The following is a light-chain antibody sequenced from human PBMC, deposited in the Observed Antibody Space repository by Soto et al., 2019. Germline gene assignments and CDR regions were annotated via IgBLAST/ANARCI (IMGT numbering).Light chain of an antibody. V-gene: IGLV2-8*01. Sequence: QSALTQPASLSGSPGQSITLSCTGTGDNIGSYDLVSWYQHLPGEAPKLMIYEVSKRPSGVPDRFSGSKSGNTASLTVSGLQAEDEADYSCSSYAGTNNPVVFGGGTKVTVL. CDR2: EVS. J-gene: IGLJ2*01. CDR1: GDNIGSYDL. CDR3: SSYAGTNNPVV.